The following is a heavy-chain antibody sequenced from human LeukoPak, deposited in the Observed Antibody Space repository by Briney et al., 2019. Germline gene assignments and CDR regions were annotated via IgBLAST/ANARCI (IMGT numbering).Heavy chain of an antibody. Sequence: SETLSLTCAVYGGSFSSYCWSWVRQAPGKGLEWVGEINRSGSSKYYPSLKSRVTISVETSKHQFSLKLSSVTAADTAVYYCARDDIWLGIHGFDYWGQGTLVTVSS. CDR1: GGSFSSYC. V-gene: IGHV4-34*01. J-gene: IGHJ4*02. CDR3: ARDDIWLGIHGFDY. D-gene: IGHD3-10*01. CDR2: INRSGSS.